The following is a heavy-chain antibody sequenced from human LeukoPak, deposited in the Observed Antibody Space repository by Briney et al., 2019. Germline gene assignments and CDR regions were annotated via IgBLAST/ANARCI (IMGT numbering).Heavy chain of an antibody. D-gene: IGHD1-26*01. J-gene: IGHJ4*02. CDR3: ARSGGRYHYFDS. CDR1: GDSITSYY. V-gene: IGHV4-59*08. Sequence: SETLSLTCIVSGDSITSYYWGWIRQPPGKGLEWIANIYYTGIPYYNPSLKSRVTISVDTSKNQLSLSLSSVTAADSAVYYCARSGGRYHYFDSWGQGTPVTVSS. CDR2: IYYTGIP.